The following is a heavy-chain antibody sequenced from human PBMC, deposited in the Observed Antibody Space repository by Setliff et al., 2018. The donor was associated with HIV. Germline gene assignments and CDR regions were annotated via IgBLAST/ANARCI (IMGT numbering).Heavy chain of an antibody. CDR2: ISVYNGNT. V-gene: IGHV1-18*01. Sequence: ASVKVSCKASGYTFTTYGISWVRQAPGQGLEWMGWISVYNGNTHYGQKFQGRVIVTAETSTSTAYMELTSLRSDDTAVYYCARVPGDYGDNPIDYWGQGTLVTVSS. D-gene: IGHD4-17*01. CDR3: ARVPGDYGDNPIDY. CDR1: GYTFTTYG. J-gene: IGHJ4*02.